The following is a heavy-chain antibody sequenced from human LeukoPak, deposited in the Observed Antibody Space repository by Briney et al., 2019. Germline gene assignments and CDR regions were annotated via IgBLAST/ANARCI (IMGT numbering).Heavy chain of an antibody. D-gene: IGHD4-11*01. CDR1: GDSISSTTYC. V-gene: IGHV4-39*01. CDR3: TRLPLDYSLDH. Sequence: PSETLSLTCTVSGDSISSTTYCWGCIRQSPGQGLEWIGSMSYIGITSYNPSLKSRVTISVDTSKNQFSLMLSSVTAADTAVYYCTRLPLDYSLDHWGQGTPVSVSS. J-gene: IGHJ4*02. CDR2: MSYIGIT.